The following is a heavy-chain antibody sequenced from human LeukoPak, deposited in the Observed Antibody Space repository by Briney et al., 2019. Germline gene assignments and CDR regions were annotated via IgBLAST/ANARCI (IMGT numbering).Heavy chain of an antibody. CDR2: IYSAGST. V-gene: IGHV3-53*01. D-gene: IGHD2-8*01. CDR1: GFTVSSTY. Sequence: SGGSLRLSCAASGFTVSSTYMSWVRQAPGKGLEWVSIIYSAGSTYYADSVKGRFTISRDNSKNTLYLQMNSLRAGDTAVYYCAKGHCTNGICWLDWGQGTLVTVSS. CDR3: AKGHCTNGICWLD. J-gene: IGHJ4*02.